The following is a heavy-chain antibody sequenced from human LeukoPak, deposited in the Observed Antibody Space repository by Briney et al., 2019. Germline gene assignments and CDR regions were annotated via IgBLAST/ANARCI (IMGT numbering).Heavy chain of an antibody. D-gene: IGHD2-21*02. Sequence: ASVKVSCKASGYTFTNYGISWVRQAPGQGLEWMGWISAYNGNRNYAQEFQGRVTMTTDTSTTTAFMELRSLRSDYTAVYYCARGPGTVVTRGDFWGQGTLVTVSS. CDR1: GYTFTNYG. CDR3: ARGPGTVVTRGDF. CDR2: ISAYNGNR. J-gene: IGHJ4*02. V-gene: IGHV1-18*01.